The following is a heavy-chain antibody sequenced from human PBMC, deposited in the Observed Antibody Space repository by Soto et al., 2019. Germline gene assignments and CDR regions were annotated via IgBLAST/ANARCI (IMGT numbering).Heavy chain of an antibody. CDR1: GGSFSGYY. CDR3: ARGRIVVVPAAIGRNWFDP. V-gene: IGHV4-34*01. J-gene: IGHJ5*02. CDR2: INHSGST. Sequence: QVQLQQWGAGLLKPSETLSLTCAVYGGSFSGYYWSWIRQPPGKGLEWIGEINHSGSTNYNPSLXSRVTISVDTXXNXFXPKLSSVTAADTAVYYGARGRIVVVPAAIGRNWFDPWGQGTLVTVSS. D-gene: IGHD2-2*01.